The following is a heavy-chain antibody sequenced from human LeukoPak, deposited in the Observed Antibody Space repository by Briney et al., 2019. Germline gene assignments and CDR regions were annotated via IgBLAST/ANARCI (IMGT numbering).Heavy chain of an antibody. Sequence: ALRLSCAASGFTFDAYAMHWVRQAPGKGLEWVSGISWNGGGMGYAVSVKGRFTISRDSAKNSLYLQMNSLRDEDTALYYCAKDITGGRSSPYFDSWGQGTLVTVSS. CDR2: ISWNGGGM. J-gene: IGHJ4*02. CDR1: GFTFDAYA. D-gene: IGHD6-6*01. CDR3: AKDITGGRSSPYFDS. V-gene: IGHV3-9*01.